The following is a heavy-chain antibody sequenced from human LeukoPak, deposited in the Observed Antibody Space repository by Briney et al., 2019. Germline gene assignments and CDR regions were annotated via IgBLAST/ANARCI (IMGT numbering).Heavy chain of an antibody. CDR2: IRGSGGST. J-gene: IGHJ4*02. CDR1: GFTFSSYA. Sequence: GGSLRLSCAASGFTFSSYAMSWVRQAPGKGLGWVSAIRGSGGSTYYADSVKGRFTISRDNSKNTLYLQMNSRRAEDTAVYYCAKSRYDYVWASYRPLDYWGQGTLVTVSS. V-gene: IGHV3-23*01. D-gene: IGHD3-16*02. CDR3: AKSRYDYVWASYRPLDY.